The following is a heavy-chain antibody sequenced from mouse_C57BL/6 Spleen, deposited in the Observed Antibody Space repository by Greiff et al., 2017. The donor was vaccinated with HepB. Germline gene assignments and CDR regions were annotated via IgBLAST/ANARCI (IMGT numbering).Heavy chain of an antibody. J-gene: IGHJ4*01. Sequence: VMLVESGPGLVAPSQCLSITCTVSGFSLTSYAISWVRQPPGKGLEWLGVIWTGGGTNYNSALKSRLSISKDNSKSQVFLKMNSLQTDDTARDYGARNPRFHDYPFAMDDWGKGTSVTVSS. CDR1: GFSLTSYA. D-gene: IGHD2-4*01. CDR2: IWTGGGT. V-gene: IGHV2-9-1*01. CDR3: ARNPRFHDYPFAMDD.